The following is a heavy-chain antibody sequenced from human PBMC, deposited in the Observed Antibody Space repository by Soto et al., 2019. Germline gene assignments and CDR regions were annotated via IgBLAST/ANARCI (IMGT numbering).Heavy chain of an antibody. J-gene: IGHJ4*02. D-gene: IGHD3-10*01. CDR3: ARDLGVGMEDS. CDR1: VYTFTNYG. Sequence: QVQLVPSGAAVKKPGASGKVSCKASVYTFTNYGFSWVRQAPGQGLEWMGCISAYNGNTKYAQNLQGRVTMTTDTSTSTAYMELRSLRSDDTAVYYCARDLGVGMEDSWGQGTPVTVS. V-gene: IGHV1-18*01. CDR2: ISAYNGNT.